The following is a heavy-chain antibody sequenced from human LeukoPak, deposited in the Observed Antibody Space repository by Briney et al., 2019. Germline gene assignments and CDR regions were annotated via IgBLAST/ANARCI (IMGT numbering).Heavy chain of an antibody. CDR1: GGSISSYY. CDR2: IYYSGST. D-gene: IGHD3-9*01. J-gene: IGHJ4*02. CDR3: ARHPSHYDILTQKNDDY. Sequence: SETLSLTCTVSGGSISSYYWSWIRQPPGKGLEWIGYIYYSGSTNYNPSLKSRVTISVDTSKNQFSLKLSSVTAADTAVYYCARHPSHYDILTQKNDDYWGQGTLVTVSS. V-gene: IGHV4-59*08.